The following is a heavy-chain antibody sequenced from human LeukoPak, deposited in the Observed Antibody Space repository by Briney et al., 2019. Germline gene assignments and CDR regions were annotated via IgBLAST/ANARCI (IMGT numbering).Heavy chain of an antibody. CDR3: ATIQPFMITFGDRSEGFDY. V-gene: IGHV3-23*01. CDR2: IIGGGSST. J-gene: IGHJ4*02. CDR1: GFTFSNYA. Sequence: PGGSLRLSCAASGFTFSNYAMSWVRQAPGKGLEWVSGIIGGGSSTFYADSVKGRFTISRDNSKNTLYFQMNSLRAEDTAVYYCATIQPFMITFGDRSEGFDYWGQGTLVTVSS. D-gene: IGHD3-16*01.